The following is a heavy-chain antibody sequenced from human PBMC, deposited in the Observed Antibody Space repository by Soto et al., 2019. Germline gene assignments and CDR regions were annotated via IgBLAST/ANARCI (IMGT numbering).Heavy chain of an antibody. J-gene: IGHJ4*02. Sequence: EAQLLQSGGGLVQPGGSLRLSCAASGSTVRTYAMTWVRQAPGKGLEWVSTITANGAATYYADSVRGRFTISRDNSKDTLYLQMHARRADDTGVYYCAKGPRLELRGVASGGQGTLVTAPS. V-gene: IGHV3-23*01. CDR3: AKGPRLELRGVAS. CDR2: ITANGAAT. D-gene: IGHD1-7*01. CDR1: GSTVRTYA.